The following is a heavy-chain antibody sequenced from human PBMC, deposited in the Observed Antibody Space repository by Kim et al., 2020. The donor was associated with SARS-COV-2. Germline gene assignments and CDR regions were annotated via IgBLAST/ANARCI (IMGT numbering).Heavy chain of an antibody. V-gene: IGHV4-39*07. J-gene: IGHJ3*02. CDR3: ARDQWDGYGGFDI. Sequence: YSPSLKSRVTISVDTSKNQFSLKLSSVTAAYTAVYYCARDQWDGYGGFDIWGQGTMVTVSS. D-gene: IGHD5-12*01.